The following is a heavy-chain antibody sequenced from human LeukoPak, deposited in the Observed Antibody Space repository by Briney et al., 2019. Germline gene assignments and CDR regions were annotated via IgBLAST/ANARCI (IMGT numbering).Heavy chain of an antibody. CDR3: ARVRVILTTMASFY. CDR1: EFTFTNYG. Sequence: GGSLRLSCTASEFTFTNYGMHWVRQAPGKGLEWVAVISNDGTEKYYADSVKGRFTISRDNSENTLYLQLNSLRPDDTAVYYCARVRVILTTMASFYWGLGTLVTASS. D-gene: IGHD3-9*01. CDR2: ISNDGTEK. J-gene: IGHJ4*02. V-gene: IGHV3-30-3*01.